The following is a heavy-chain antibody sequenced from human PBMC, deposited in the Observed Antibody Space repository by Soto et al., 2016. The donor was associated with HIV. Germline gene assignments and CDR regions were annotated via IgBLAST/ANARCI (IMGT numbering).Heavy chain of an antibody. CDR1: GYKFTDYY. CDR3: SKGQLTARGWYRSPFDV. CDR2: INPDTADT. Sequence: QVHLAQSGVEVKTPGASVTVSCRASGYKFTDYYLHWVRQAPGQGLEYMGWINPDTADTDYTQKFQGRVTFTRDTSTNSVYMQMTGLTSDDTAVYFCSKGQLTARGWYRSPFDVWGRGTLVTVSS. V-gene: IGHV1-2*02. D-gene: IGHD6-19*01. J-gene: IGHJ3*01.